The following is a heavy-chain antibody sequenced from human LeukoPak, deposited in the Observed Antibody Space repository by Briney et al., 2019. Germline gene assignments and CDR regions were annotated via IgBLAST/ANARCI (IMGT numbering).Heavy chain of an antibody. J-gene: IGHJ4*02. CDR2: ISSSSSYI. D-gene: IGHD3-10*01. V-gene: IGHV3-21*01. Sequence: PGGSLRLSCAASGFTFSSYSMNWLRQAPGKGLEWVSSISSSSSYIYYADSVKGRFTISRDNAKNSLYLQMNSLRAEDTAVYYCACDMVAYYGSGSYSYWGQGTLSPSPQ. CDR3: ACDMVAYYGSGSYSY. CDR1: GFTFSSYS.